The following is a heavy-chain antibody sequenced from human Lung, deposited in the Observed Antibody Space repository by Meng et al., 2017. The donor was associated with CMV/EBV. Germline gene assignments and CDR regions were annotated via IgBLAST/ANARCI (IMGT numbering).Heavy chain of an antibody. CDR1: GFTFSDYW. CDR2: IKGDGSHT. V-gene: IGHV3-74*01. Sequence: GEXXKISCTASGFTFSDYWMHWVRQTPGKGLLWVSRIKGDGSHTIYGDSVKGRFTISRDNAKNTLYLQMNTLRVEDTAVYYCVRDGHSWNFDYWGQGSLVTVSS. CDR3: VRDGHSWNFDY. J-gene: IGHJ4*02. D-gene: IGHD6-13*01.